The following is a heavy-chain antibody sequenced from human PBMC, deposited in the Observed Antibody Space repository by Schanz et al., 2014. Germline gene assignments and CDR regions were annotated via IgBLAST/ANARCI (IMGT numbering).Heavy chain of an antibody. CDR2: IIPSLGLA. V-gene: IGHV1-69*04. CDR3: ARDGVDAAAGGNY. D-gene: IGHD6-13*01. Sequence: QVQLVQSGAEVKKPGSSMKVSCKASGGTFSSFGINWVRQAPGQGLEWMGRIIPSLGLAKYEQKFQDKVTITADKSTSTAYMELSSLRSEDTAVYYCARDGVDAAAGGNYWGQGTLVTVSS. CDR1: GGTFSSFG. J-gene: IGHJ4*02.